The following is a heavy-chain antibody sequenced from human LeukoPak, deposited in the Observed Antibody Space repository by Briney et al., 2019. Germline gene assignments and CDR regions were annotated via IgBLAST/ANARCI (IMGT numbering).Heavy chain of an antibody. CDR1: GGSISSGDYY. CDR2: IHYSGST. CDR3: ARAFDFVTGLTHYYGMDV. J-gene: IGHJ6*02. D-gene: IGHD3-9*01. V-gene: IGHV4-30-4*01. Sequence: PSETLSLTCTVSGGSISSGDYYWSWFRQPPGKGLEWMVYIHYSGSTYYSPSLKSRVTISRDTSKNQFSLKLSSVTAADTAVYYCARAFDFVTGLTHYYGMDVWGQGTTVTVSS.